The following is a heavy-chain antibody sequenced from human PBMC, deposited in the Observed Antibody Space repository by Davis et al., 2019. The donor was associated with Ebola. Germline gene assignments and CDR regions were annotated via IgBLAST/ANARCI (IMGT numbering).Heavy chain of an antibody. V-gene: IGHV4-34*01. J-gene: IGHJ4*02. D-gene: IGHD5-24*01. CDR1: GGSFSGYY. Sequence: MPSETLSLTCAVYGGSFSGYYWSWIRQPPGKGLEWIGEINHSGSTNYNPSLKSRVTISVDTSKNQFSLKLSSVTAADTAVYYCARSRGGYYRALDYWGQGTLVTVSS. CDR3: ARSRGGYYRALDY. CDR2: INHSGST.